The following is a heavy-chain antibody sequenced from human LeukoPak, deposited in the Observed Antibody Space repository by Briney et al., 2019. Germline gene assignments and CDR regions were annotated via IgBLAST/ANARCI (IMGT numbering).Heavy chain of an antibody. D-gene: IGHD3-22*01. Sequence: PGGSLRLSCVVSGFTFSSDWMTWVRQAPGKGLEWVANIKEDGSESYYVDSVKGRFTISRDNTKNSLYLQMNSLRAEDTAVYYCARDMDYYDSSGFLDYWGPGTLVTVSS. CDR3: ARDMDYYDSSGFLDY. CDR1: GFTFSSDW. J-gene: IGHJ4*02. V-gene: IGHV3-7*01. CDR2: IKEDGSES.